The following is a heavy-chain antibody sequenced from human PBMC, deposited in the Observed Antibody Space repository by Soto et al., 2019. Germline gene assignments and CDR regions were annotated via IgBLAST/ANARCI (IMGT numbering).Heavy chain of an antibody. CDR2: IYYSGST. D-gene: IGHD5-12*01. Sequence: QVQLQESGPGLVKPSQTLSITCTVSGGSISSGGYYWSWIRQHPGKGLEWIGYIYYSGSTYYNPSLKSRVTISVDTSKNQFSLKLSSVTAADTAVYYCAIDLSCYALYFDYWGQGTLVTVSP. J-gene: IGHJ4*02. V-gene: IGHV4-31*03. CDR1: GGSISSGGYY. CDR3: AIDLSCYALYFDY.